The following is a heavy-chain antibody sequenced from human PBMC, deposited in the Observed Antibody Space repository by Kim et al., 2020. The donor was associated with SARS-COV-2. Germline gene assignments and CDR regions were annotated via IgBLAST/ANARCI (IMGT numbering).Heavy chain of an antibody. V-gene: IGHV1-69*13. CDR2: IIPIFGTA. D-gene: IGHD3-3*01. CDR1: GGTFSSYA. CDR3: ARGSKGRITIFGVVPYWYFDL. Sequence: SVKVSCKASGGTFSSYAISWVRQAPGQGLEWMGGIIPIFGTANYAQKFQGRVTITADESTSTAYMELSSLRSEDTAVYYCARGSKGRITIFGVVPYWYFDLWGRGTLVTVSS. J-gene: IGHJ2*01.